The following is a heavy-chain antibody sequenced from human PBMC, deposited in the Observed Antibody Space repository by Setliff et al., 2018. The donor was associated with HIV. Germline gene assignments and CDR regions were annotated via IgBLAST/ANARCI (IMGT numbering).Heavy chain of an antibody. D-gene: IGHD3-10*01. CDR2: IYPGDSDT. V-gene: IGHV5-51*01. CDR3: ARHGQYGSGSYYNRPFDY. CDR1: GYSFTNYW. J-gene: IGHJ4*02. Sequence: GESLKISCKGSGYSFTNYWIAWLRQMPGKGLEWMGIIYPGDSDTRYSPSFQGQVTISADKAITTAYLQWSSLKASDTAIYYCARHGQYGSGSYYNRPFDYWGQGTLVTVSS.